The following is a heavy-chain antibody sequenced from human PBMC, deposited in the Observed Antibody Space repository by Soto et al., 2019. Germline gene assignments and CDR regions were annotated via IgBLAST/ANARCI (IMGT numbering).Heavy chain of an antibody. CDR3: ARVPRWSGYPYGMDV. J-gene: IGHJ6*02. CDR2: IKQDGSEK. CDR1: GFTFSSYW. Sequence: GGSLRLSCAASGFTFSSYWMNWLRQAPGKGLEWVANIKQDGSEKYYVDSVKGRFTISRDNAKNSLYLQMNSLRAEDTAVYYCARVPRWSGYPYGMDVWGQGTTVTVS. D-gene: IGHD3-3*01. V-gene: IGHV3-7*03.